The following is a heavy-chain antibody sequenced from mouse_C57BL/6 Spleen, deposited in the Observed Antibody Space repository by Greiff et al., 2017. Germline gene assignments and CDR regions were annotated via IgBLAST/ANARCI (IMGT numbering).Heavy chain of an antibody. J-gene: IGHJ3*01. CDR1: GYTFTSYW. CDR2: IDPSDSYT. CDR3: ARGHYGSPWFAY. V-gene: IGHV1-69*01. D-gene: IGHD1-1*01. Sequence: VQLQQPGTELVKPGASVKLSCKASGYTFTSYWMHWVKQRPGQGLEWIGEIDPSDSYTNYNQKFKGKSTLTVDKSSSTAYMQLSSLTSEDSAVYYCARGHYGSPWFAYWGQGTLVTVSA.